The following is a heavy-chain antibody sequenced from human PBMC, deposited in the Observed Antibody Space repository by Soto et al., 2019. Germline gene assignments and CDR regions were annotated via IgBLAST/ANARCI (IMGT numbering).Heavy chain of an antibody. V-gene: IGHV3-7*01. Sequence: GGSLRLSCAASGFTFSSYWMSCVRQAPGKGLEWVANIKVDGSEKYCVDSVKGRFTISRDNAKNSLYLQMHSLRAEDTAVYYCARGAWYFVYWGQGALVTVSS. CDR3: ARGAWYFVY. CDR2: IKVDGSEK. J-gene: IGHJ4*02. CDR1: GFTFSSYW.